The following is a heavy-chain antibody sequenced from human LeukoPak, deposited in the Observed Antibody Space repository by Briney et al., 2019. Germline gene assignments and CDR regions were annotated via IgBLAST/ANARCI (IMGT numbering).Heavy chain of an antibody. Sequence: ASVKVSCKASGYTFTSYDINWVRQATGQGLEWMGWMNPNSGNTGYAQKFQGRVTMTRNTSISTPYMELSSLRSEDTPVYYCARSWSWNNWFDPCGQGTLVTVSS. D-gene: IGHD2-8*02. CDR3: ARSWSWNNWFDP. J-gene: IGHJ5*02. V-gene: IGHV1-8*01. CDR2: MNPNSGNT. CDR1: GYTFTSYD.